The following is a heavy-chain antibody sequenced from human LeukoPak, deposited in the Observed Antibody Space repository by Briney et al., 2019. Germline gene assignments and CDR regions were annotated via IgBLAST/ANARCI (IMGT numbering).Heavy chain of an antibody. CDR3: ARVSDGSFYINY. J-gene: IGHJ4*02. Sequence: GGSLRLPCAASGFTFSNYWMHWVRQAPGKGLVWVSRINTDGSITIYADSVKGRFTISRDNAKNTLNLQMNSLRAEDTAVYYCARVSDGSFYINYWGQGTLVTVSS. D-gene: IGHD1-26*01. CDR2: INTDGSIT. V-gene: IGHV3-74*01. CDR1: GFTFSNYW.